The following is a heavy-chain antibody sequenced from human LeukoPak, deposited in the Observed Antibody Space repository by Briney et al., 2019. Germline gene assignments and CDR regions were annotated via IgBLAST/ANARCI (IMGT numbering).Heavy chain of an antibody. CDR2: ISGSGGST. V-gene: IGHV3-23*01. CDR3: ARVYSSSWHFDY. J-gene: IGHJ4*02. D-gene: IGHD6-13*01. Sequence: VSAISGSGGSTYYADSVKGRFTISRDNSKNTLYLQMNSLRAEDTAVYYCARVYSSSWHFDYWGQGILVTVSS.